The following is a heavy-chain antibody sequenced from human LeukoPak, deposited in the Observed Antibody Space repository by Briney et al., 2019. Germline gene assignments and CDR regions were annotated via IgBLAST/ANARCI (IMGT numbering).Heavy chain of an antibody. J-gene: IGHJ4*02. V-gene: IGHV3-74*01. CDR2: INSDGSWT. D-gene: IGHD2/OR15-2a*01. Sequence: GGSLRLSCAASGNYWMHWVRQAPGKGLVWVSHINSDGSWTSYADSVKGRFTISKDNAKNTVYLQMNNLRAEDTAVYCCVSFYEAYWGRGTLVTVPS. CDR3: VSFYEAY. CDR1: GNYW.